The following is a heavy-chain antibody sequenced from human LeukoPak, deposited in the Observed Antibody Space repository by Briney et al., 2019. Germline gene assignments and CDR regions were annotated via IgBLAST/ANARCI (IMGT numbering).Heavy chain of an antibody. CDR1: GYTFTAYY. Sequence: ASVKVSCKASGYTFTAYYVHWVRQAPGQGLEWMGWINPNIGGTNYAQKFQGRVTMTRDTSISTAYMELSRLRSDDTAVYYCARIREWVSTEGAFDYWGQGALVAVSS. CDR3: ARIREWVSTEGAFDY. V-gene: IGHV1-2*02. J-gene: IGHJ4*01. D-gene: IGHD3-3*01. CDR2: INPNIGGT.